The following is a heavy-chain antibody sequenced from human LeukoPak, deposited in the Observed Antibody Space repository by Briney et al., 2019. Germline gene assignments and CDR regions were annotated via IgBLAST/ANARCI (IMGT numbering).Heavy chain of an antibody. D-gene: IGHD3-22*01. Sequence: ASVKVSCKASGYTFTSYGISWVRQAPGQGLEWMGIINPSGGSTSYAQRFQGRVTMTRDTSTSTVYMELSSLRSEDTAVYYCARVYYDSSGYSPTFDYWGQGTLVTVSS. CDR1: GYTFTSYG. J-gene: IGHJ4*02. CDR2: INPSGGST. CDR3: ARVYYDSSGYSPTFDY. V-gene: IGHV1-46*01.